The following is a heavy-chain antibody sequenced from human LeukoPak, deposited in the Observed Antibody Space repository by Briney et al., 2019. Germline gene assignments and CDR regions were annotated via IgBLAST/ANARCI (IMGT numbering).Heavy chain of an antibody. CDR3: AAVIDDAFDI. CDR1: GGSISSYY. Sequence: PSETLSLTCTVSGGSISSYYWSWIRQPPGKGLEWIGYIYYSGSTNYNPSLKSRVTISVDTSKNQFSLKLSSVTAADTAVYYCAAVIDDAFDIWGQGTMVTVSS. CDR2: IYYSGST. J-gene: IGHJ3*02. D-gene: IGHD3-16*02. V-gene: IGHV4-59*01.